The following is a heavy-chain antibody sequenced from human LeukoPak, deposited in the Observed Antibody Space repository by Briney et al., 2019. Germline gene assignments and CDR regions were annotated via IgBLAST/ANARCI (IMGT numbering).Heavy chain of an antibody. J-gene: IGHJ4*02. CDR2: ISSSSSYI. D-gene: IGHD2-15*01. CDR1: GFTFSSYS. CDR3: GGGYCSGGSCFIDY. Sequence: PGGSLRLSCAASGFTFSSYSMNWVRQAPGKGLEWVSSISSSSSYIYYADSVKGRFTISRDNAKNSLYLQMNSLRAEDTAVYYCGGGYCSGGSCFIDYWGQGTLVTVSS. V-gene: IGHV3-21*01.